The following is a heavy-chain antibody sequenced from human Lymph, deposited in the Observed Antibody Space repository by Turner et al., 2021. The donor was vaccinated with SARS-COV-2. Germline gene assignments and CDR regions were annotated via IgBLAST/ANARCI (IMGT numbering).Heavy chain of an antibody. CDR2: ISSSSSYI. CDR3: ARDIPTTADYFDY. J-gene: IGHJ4*02. D-gene: IGHD4-17*01. CDR1: GFTFSTYS. Sequence: EVQLVESGGGLVKPGGSLRLSCAASGFTFSTYSMNWVRQAPGKGLEWISSISSSSSYIYYADSVKGRFTISRDDAKNSLYLQMNSLRAEDTAVYFCARDIPTTADYFDYWGRGTLVTVSS. V-gene: IGHV3-21*01.